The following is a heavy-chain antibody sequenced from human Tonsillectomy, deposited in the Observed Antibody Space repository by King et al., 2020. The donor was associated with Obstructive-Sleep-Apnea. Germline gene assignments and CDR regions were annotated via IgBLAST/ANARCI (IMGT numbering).Heavy chain of an antibody. D-gene: IGHD1-1*01. CDR3: ARAWTQVSPLFYLHGMDV. V-gene: IGHV1-46*01. Sequence: QLVQSGPEVKKPGASVMVSCKASGYRFTDYYIHWVRQAPGQGAQWMGTIDPSGGRTGYAEQFQDRVIVTRDTSTNTAYMQLSWLTSEDTALYYCARAWTQVSPLFYLHGMDVWGQGTTVTVSS. CDR2: IDPSGGRT. J-gene: IGHJ6*02. CDR1: GYRFTDYY.